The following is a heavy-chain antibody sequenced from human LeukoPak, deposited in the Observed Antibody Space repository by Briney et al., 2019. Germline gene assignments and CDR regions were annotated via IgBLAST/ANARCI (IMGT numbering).Heavy chain of an antibody. CDR3: TTWFYDIGSHC. V-gene: IGHV1-69*13. CDR2: IIPIFGTA. J-gene: IGHJ4*02. D-gene: IGHD3-9*01. Sequence: SVKVSCKASGGTFSSYAISWVRQAPGQGLEWMGGIIPIFGTANYAQKFQGRVTITADESTSTAYMELSSLRSEDTAVYYCTTWFYDIGSHCWGQGTLVTVSS. CDR1: GGTFSSYA.